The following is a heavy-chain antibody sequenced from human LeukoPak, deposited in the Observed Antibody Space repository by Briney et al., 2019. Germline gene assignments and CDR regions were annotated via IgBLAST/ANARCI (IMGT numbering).Heavy chain of an antibody. CDR3: AKDPGGFVVVPAALFDY. V-gene: IGHV3-23*01. D-gene: IGHD2-2*01. Sequence: GGSLRLSCAASGFTFSSYAMSWVRQAPGKGLEWVSAISGSGGSTYYADSVKGRFTISRDNSRNTPYLQMNSLRAEDTAVYYCAKDPGGFVVVPAALFDYWGQGTLVTVSS. CDR2: ISGSGGST. CDR1: GFTFSSYA. J-gene: IGHJ4*02.